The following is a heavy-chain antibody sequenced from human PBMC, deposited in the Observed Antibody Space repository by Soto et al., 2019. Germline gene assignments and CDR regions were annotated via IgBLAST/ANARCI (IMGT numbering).Heavy chain of an antibody. CDR3: TRPAPFDY. CDR1: GFTFNTYS. J-gene: IGHJ4*02. D-gene: IGHD2-2*01. V-gene: IGHV3-48*02. CDR2: VGSDSGAI. Sequence: GESLKISCVASGFTFNTYSMNWVRQAPGKGLEWISYVGSDSGAIYYADSVKGRFTISRDNAKNSVYLQMNSLRDEDTAIYYCTRPAPFDYWGQGTLVTVSS.